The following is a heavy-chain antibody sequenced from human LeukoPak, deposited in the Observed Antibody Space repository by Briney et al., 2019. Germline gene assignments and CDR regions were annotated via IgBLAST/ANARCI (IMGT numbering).Heavy chain of an antibody. CDR1: GGSFSSYY. Sequence: SETLSLTCRVSGGSFSSYYWSWIRQPPGKRLEWIGYIYSSGSTSYNPSLKSRVTMSVDTSKNQFSLKLNSVTAADTAVYYCARHWVAVAGSYPFDIWGQGTMVTVSS. D-gene: IGHD6-19*01. CDR2: IYSSGST. CDR3: ARHWVAVAGSYPFDI. V-gene: IGHV4-59*08. J-gene: IGHJ3*02.